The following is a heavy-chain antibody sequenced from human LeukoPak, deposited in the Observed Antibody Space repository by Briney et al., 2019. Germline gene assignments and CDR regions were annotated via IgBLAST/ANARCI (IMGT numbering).Heavy chain of an antibody. Sequence: GGSLRLSCAASGFTFSSYGMHWVRQAPGKGLEWVAVISYDGSNRYYADSVKGLFTISRDNSMHTLFLQMNNLTAEDTAVFYCARARIKTNSGYYYYMDVWGKGTTVTVSS. J-gene: IGHJ6*03. CDR3: ARARIKTNSGYYYYMDV. V-gene: IGHV3-30*03. CDR2: ISYDGSNR. D-gene: IGHD2-8*01. CDR1: GFTFSSYG.